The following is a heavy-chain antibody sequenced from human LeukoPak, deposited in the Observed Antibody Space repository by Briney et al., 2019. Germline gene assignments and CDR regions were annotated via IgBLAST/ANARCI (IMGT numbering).Heavy chain of an antibody. V-gene: IGHV4-34*01. J-gene: IGHJ4*02. CDR2: INHSGST. CDR1: GGSISSYY. CDR3: ARRSRFNWNYKTLDY. D-gene: IGHD1-7*01. Sequence: SETLSLTCTVSGGSISSYYWSWIRQPPGKGLEWIGEINHSGSTNYNPSLKSRVTISVDTSKNQFSLKLSSVTAADTAVYYCARRSRFNWNYKTLDYWGQGTLVTVSS.